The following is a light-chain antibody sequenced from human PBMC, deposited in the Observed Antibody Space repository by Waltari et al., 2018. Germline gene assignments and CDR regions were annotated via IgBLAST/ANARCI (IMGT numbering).Light chain of an antibody. CDR2: AAS. Sequence: DIQMTQSPSSLSESVGDGVTITCRASQSISRFLNWYQHKPGKAPKVLIYAASSLRSGVPSRFRGSGSGTDFTLTISSLQAEDVAVYYCQQYYSTSWTFGQGTKVEIK. J-gene: IGKJ1*01. CDR1: QSISRF. V-gene: IGKV1-39*01. CDR3: QQYYSTSWT.